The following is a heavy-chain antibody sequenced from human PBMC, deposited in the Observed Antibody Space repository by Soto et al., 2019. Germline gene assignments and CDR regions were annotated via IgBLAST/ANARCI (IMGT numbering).Heavy chain of an antibody. D-gene: IGHD6-19*01. CDR3: ARGHSSGRNDAFDI. J-gene: IGHJ3*02. Sequence: GGSLRLSCAASGFTFSSNYMSWVRQAPGKGLEWVSVIYSGGSTYYADSVKGRFTISRDNSKNTLYLQMNSLRAEDTAGYYCARGHSSGRNDAFDIWGQGTMVTVSS. V-gene: IGHV3-66*01. CDR2: IYSGGST. CDR1: GFTFSSNY.